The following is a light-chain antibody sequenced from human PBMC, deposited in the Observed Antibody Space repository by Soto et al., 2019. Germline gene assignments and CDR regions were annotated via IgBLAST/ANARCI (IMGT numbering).Light chain of an antibody. CDR1: QSVSSRY. V-gene: IGKV3-20*01. CDR2: ATS. J-gene: IGKJ1*01. CDR3: QQYESPWT. Sequence: EIVLTQSPGTLSLSPWARATLSCRASQSVSSRYLAWYQQKPGQAPRLLIYATSTRATGFPDRFSGSGSETDFTLTISRLEPEDFAVYYCQQYESPWTFGQGTKVEMK.